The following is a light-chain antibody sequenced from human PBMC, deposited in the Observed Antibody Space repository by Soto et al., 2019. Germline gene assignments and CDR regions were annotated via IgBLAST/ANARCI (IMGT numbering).Light chain of an antibody. CDR3: QQYNYWPT. V-gene: IGKV3-15*01. CDR1: QSVSSN. Sequence: EIVMTQSPATLSVSPGERATLSCRASQSVSSNLAWYQQKPGQAPRLLIHDASTRATGIPARFSGSGSGTEFTLTLSSLQSEDFAVYYCQQYNYWPTFGQGTKVEIK. CDR2: DAS. J-gene: IGKJ1*01.